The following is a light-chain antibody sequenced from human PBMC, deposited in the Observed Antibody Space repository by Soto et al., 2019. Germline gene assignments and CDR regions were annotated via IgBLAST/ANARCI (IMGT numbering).Light chain of an antibody. CDR1: QAVSSY. V-gene: IGKV1-9*01. CDR2: GAS. Sequence: IQLTQSPSSLPASVGDRVTITCRASQAVSSYLAWYQQKPGMAPKLLIYGASTLQSGVPPRFSGSGSGTDFTLTINALQPEDSATYFCQQVETYPWTFGQGTKVHIK. CDR3: QQVETYPWT. J-gene: IGKJ1*01.